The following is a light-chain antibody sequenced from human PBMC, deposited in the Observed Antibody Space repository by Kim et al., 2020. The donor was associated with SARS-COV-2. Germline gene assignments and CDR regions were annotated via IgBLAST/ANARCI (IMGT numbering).Light chain of an antibody. CDR1: QSVGNS. CDR3: QQRRNLIS. V-gene: IGKV3-11*01. J-gene: IGKJ5*01. CDR2: DAS. Sequence: EIVLTQSPGTLSLSPGERATLSCRASQSVGNSLAWYQQKPGQAPRLVIYDASNRATGIPVRFSGGGSGTDFTLTISSLEPDDFAVYYCQQRRNLISCVQGTRMEIK.